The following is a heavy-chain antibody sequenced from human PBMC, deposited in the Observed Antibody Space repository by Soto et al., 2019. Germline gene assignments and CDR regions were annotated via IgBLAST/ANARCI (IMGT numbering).Heavy chain of an antibody. CDR2: ISYDGGET. CDR3: EISSVADAAFDA. CDR1: GFIFSNNG. V-gene: IGHV3-30*03. D-gene: IGHD6-13*01. Sequence: GGSLSLSCAGSGFIFSNNGMHWARQAPGKGLEWVAFISYDGGETFYADSVKGRFSISSDNTKSTQFQHMNSLKKEDTAVYYGEISSVADAAFDAWGQGTLVTVSS. J-gene: IGHJ4*02.